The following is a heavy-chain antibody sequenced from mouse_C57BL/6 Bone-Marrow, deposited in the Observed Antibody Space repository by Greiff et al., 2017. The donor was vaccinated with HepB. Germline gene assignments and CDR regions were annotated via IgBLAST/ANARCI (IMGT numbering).Heavy chain of an antibody. V-gene: IGHV1-4*01. CDR3: ARSHSSRYAMDY. J-gene: IGHJ4*01. D-gene: IGHD3-1*01. CDR2: INPSSGYT. Sequence: QVHVKQSGAELARPGASVKMSCKASGYTFTSYTMHWVKQRPGQGLEWIGYINPSSGYTKYNQKFKDKATLTADKSSSTAYMQLSSLTSEDSAVYYCARSHSSRYAMDYWGQGTSVTVSS. CDR1: GYTFTSYT.